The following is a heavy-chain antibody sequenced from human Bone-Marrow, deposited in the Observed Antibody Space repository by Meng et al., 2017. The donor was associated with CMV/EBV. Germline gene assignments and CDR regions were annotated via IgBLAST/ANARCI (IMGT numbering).Heavy chain of an antibody. Sequence: GSLRLSCAVYGGSFSGYYWSWIRQPPGKGLEWNGEINHSGSTNYNPSLKSRVTISVDTSKNQFSLKLSSVTAADTAVYYCARAASEGDYWGQGTLVTVSS. J-gene: IGHJ4*02. CDR1: GGSFSGYY. CDR3: ARAASEGDY. V-gene: IGHV4-34*01. CDR2: INHSGST.